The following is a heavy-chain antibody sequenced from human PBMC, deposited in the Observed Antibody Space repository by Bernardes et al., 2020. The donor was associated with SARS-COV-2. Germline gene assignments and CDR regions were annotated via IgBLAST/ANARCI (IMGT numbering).Heavy chain of an antibody. Sequence: ASEKVSCKASGYAFTGYYLQWVRQAPGQGLEWMGWINPSSGVTNYAQKFQGRVTMTRDKSISTVYMELSRLRSDDTAVYYCARDGYSSGPYDSWGQGTLVTVSS. CDR2: INPSSGVT. CDR1: GYAFTGYY. J-gene: IGHJ4*02. V-gene: IGHV1-2*02. CDR3: ARDGYSSGPYDS. D-gene: IGHD6-19*01.